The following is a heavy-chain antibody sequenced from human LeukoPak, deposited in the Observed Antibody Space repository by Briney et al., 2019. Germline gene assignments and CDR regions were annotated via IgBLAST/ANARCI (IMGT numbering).Heavy chain of an antibody. CDR3: ARVRGDGTSNYFDY. CDR2: IYYSGST. D-gene: IGHD7-27*01. J-gene: IGHJ4*02. CDR1: GGSISSYY. V-gene: IGHV4-59*01. Sequence: SETLSLTCTVSGGSISSYYWSWIRQPPGKGLEWIGYIYYSGSTNYNPSLKSRVTISVDTSKNQFSLKLSSVTAADTAVYYCARVRGDGTSNYFDYWGQGTLVTVSS.